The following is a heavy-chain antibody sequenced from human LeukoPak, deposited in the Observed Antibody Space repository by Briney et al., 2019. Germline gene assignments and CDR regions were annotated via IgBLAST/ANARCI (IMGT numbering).Heavy chain of an antibody. V-gene: IGHV4-4*09. Sequence: PSETLSLTCTVSGGSISSYYWSWIRQPPGKGLEWIGYIYTSGSTNYNPSLKSRVTISVDTSKNQFSLKLSSVTAADTAVYYCARGSGYESFDYWGQGTLVTVSS. D-gene: IGHD5-12*01. CDR3: ARGSGYESFDY. CDR2: IYTSGST. J-gene: IGHJ4*02. CDR1: GGSISSYY.